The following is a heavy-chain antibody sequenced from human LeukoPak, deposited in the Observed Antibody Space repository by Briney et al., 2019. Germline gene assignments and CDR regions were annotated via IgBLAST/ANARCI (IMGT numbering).Heavy chain of an antibody. V-gene: IGHV4-59*01. CDR1: GGSISSDY. CDR2: IYYSGIT. D-gene: IGHD4-11*01. Sequence: SETLSLTCTVSGGSISSDYWSWIRQPPGKGLEWIGYIYYSGITYHNPSLKSRITISVDTSKNQFSLKLSSVTAADTAVYYCARGSYSPHYSGQGTLVSVSS. J-gene: IGHJ4*02. CDR3: ARGSYSPHY.